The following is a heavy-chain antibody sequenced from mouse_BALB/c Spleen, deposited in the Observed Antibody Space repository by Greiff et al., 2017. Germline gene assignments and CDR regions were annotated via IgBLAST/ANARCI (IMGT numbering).Heavy chain of an antibody. CDR3: ARENPNWFAY. J-gene: IGHJ3*01. CDR2: IDPSDSET. V-gene: IGHV1S126*01. CDR1: GYSFTSYW. Sequence: QVQLQQSGPQLVRPGASVKISCKASGYSFTSYWMHWVKQRPGQGLEWIGMIDPSDSETRLNQKFKDKATLTVDKSSSTAYMQLSSPTSEDSAVYYCARENPNWFAYWGQGTLVTVSA.